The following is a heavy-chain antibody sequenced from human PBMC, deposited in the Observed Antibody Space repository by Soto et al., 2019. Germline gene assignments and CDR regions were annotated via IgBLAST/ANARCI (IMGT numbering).Heavy chain of an antibody. Sequence: AGGSLRLSCAASGFTFRRYTMHWVRQAPGKGLEWVAVISYDGSNKYYADYVKGRFTISRDNSKNTLYVQMNRLRAEDTAVFYCARSGGSYFGPFDSWGQGTLVTV. J-gene: IGHJ4*02. V-gene: IGHV3-30-3*01. CDR1: GFTFRRYT. CDR2: ISYDGSNK. CDR3: ARSGGSYFGPFDS. D-gene: IGHD1-26*01.